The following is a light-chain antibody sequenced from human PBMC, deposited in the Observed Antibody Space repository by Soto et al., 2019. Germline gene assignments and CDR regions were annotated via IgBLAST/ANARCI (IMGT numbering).Light chain of an antibody. Sequence: DIQMTQSPSSLSASVGDSVTITCRASQGINKFLAWFQQKPGPAPKSLTSTASRLQSGVPSSFSGSGSATHFTLTINNLQTEDFATYYCQQYESFPLTFGGGTRVEIK. CDR1: QGINKF. CDR3: QQYESFPLT. CDR2: TAS. V-gene: IGKV1-16*01. J-gene: IGKJ4*01.